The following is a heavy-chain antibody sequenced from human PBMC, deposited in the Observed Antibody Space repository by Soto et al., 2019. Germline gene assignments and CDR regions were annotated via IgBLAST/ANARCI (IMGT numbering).Heavy chain of an antibody. J-gene: IGHJ4*02. CDR1: GFTFSNAW. CDR2: IKSKTDGGTT. D-gene: IGHD5-12*01. V-gene: IGHV3-15*01. Sequence: EVQLVESGGGLVKPGGSLRLSCAASGFTFSNAWMSWVRQAPGKGLEWVGRIKSKTDGGTTDYAAPVKGRFTISRDDSKNTLCLQMNSMKTEDTAVYYCTSPGYSGYDCGYWGQGTLVTVSS. CDR3: TSPGYSGYDCGY.